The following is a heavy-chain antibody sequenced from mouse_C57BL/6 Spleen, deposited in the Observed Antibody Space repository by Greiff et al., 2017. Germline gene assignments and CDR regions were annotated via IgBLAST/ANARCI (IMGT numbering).Heavy chain of an antibody. J-gene: IGHJ3*01. CDR1: GYTFTSYW. CDR3: AIDYDEAWFAY. D-gene: IGHD2-4*01. CDR2: IHPSDSDT. Sequence: QVQLKQPGAELVKPGASVKVSCKASGYTFTSYWMHWVKQRPGQGLEWIGRIHPSDSDTNYNQKFKGKATLTVDKSSSTAYMQLSSLTSEDSAVYYCAIDYDEAWFAYWGQGTLVTVSA. V-gene: IGHV1-74*01.